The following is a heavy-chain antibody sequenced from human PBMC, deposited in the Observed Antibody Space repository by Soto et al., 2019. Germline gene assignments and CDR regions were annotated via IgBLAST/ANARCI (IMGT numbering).Heavy chain of an antibody. CDR2: IIPIFGTA. D-gene: IGHD6-19*01. CDR1: GGTFSSYA. Sequence: SVKVSCKASGGTFSSYAISWVRQAPGQGLEWMGGIIPIFGTANYAQKFQGRVTITADESTSTAYMELSSLRSEDTAVYYCARVIAVAGTLYYYYGMDVWGQGAMVTVSS. V-gene: IGHV1-69*13. J-gene: IGHJ6*02. CDR3: ARVIAVAGTLYYYYGMDV.